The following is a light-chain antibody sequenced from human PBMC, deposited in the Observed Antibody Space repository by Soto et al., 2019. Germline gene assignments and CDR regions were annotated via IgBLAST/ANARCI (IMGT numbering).Light chain of an antibody. CDR2: EVS. Sequence: QSVLTQPASVSGSPGQSITISCTGTSSDIGGYNYVSWYQQHPGKVPKLMLYEVSNRPSGISNRFSGSKSGNTASLTISGLQAEDEADYYCSSYTSSSTLVFGTGTKVTVL. V-gene: IGLV2-14*01. J-gene: IGLJ1*01. CDR1: SSDIGGYNY. CDR3: SSYTSSSTLV.